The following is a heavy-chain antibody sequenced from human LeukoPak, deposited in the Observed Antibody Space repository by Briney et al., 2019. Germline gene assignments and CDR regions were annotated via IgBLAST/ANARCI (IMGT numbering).Heavy chain of an antibody. CDR3: ARDGDGGFDP. D-gene: IGHD7-27*01. V-gene: IGHV3-30*03. CDR1: GFTFSSYA. CDR2: ISYDGSNK. J-gene: IGHJ5*02. Sequence: PGGSLRLSCAASGFTFSSYAMHWVRQGPGKGLEWVAVISYDGSNKYYAGSVKGRFTISRDNSKNTLYLQMNSLRAEDTAVYYCARDGDGGFDPWGQGTLVTVSS.